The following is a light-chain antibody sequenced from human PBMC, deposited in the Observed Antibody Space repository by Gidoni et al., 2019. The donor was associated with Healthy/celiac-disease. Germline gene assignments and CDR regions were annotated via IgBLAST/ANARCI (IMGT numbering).Light chain of an antibody. V-gene: IGKV4-1*01. CDR2: WAS. CDR3: QQYYSTPQT. Sequence: DIVMTQSPDSLAVSLGERATINCKSSQSVLYSSNNKNYLAWYQQKPGQPPKLLIYWASTRESGVPDRFSGSGSGTDFTLTISSLQAEDVAVYYCQQYYSTPQTFSGGTKVEIK. J-gene: IGKJ4*01. CDR1: QSVLYSSNNKNY.